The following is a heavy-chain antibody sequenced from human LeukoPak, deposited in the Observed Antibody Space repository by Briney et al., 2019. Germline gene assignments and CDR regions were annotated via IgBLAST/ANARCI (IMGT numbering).Heavy chain of an antibody. CDR2: ITGSGDTT. V-gene: IGHV3-23*01. CDR3: AKWGDYDILTGYYVSDF. D-gene: IGHD3-9*01. J-gene: IGHJ4*02. Sequence: GASLRLSCAASGFIFRNYAMSWVRQAPGKWREGVSAITGSGDTTYYADSVKGRFTISRDNSKNTLYVEMNTLRAEDTAVYYCAKWGDYDILTGYYVSDFWGQGTLVTVSS. CDR1: GFIFRNYA.